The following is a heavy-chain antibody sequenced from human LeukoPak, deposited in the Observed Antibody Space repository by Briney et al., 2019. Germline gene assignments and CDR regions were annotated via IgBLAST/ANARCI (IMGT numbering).Heavy chain of an antibody. CDR2: IWYDGSNK. J-gene: IGHJ6*02. Sequence: PGGSLRLSCAASGFTFSSYGMHWVRQAPGKGLEWMAVIWYDGSNKYYADSVKGRFTISRDNSKNTLYLQMNSLRAEDTAVYYCAREDIVVVPAAIVGYYGMDVWGQGTTVTVSS. CDR3: AREDIVVVPAAIVGYYGMDV. V-gene: IGHV3-33*01. D-gene: IGHD2-2*02. CDR1: GFTFSSYG.